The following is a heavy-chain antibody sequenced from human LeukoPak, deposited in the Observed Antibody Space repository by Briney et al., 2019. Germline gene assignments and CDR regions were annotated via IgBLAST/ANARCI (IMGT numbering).Heavy chain of an antibody. CDR1: GGSLSGGDYY. Sequence: PSETLSLTCTVPGGSLSGGDYYWSWIRQPPGKGLEWIGYIYFSGRTYYNPSLRGRVTISVDTSKNQCSLKLSSVTAADTAAYYCAREDVGDTTLFNYWGQGTLVTVSS. V-gene: IGHV4-30-4*01. D-gene: IGHD1-1*01. CDR2: IYFSGRT. J-gene: IGHJ4*02. CDR3: AREDVGDTTLFNY.